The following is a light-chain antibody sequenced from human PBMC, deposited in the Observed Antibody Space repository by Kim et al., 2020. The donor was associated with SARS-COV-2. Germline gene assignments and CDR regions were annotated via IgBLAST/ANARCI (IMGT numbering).Light chain of an antibody. V-gene: IGKV1-5*03. CDR2: RAS. CDR3: KQYDSNPYT. Sequence: SACVGDTVTLTCEASQSISSLVAWYQQKPGKAPNPLIYRASSLESGVPSRFSGSGSGTEFSLSISSLQPDDFATYYCKQYDSNPYTFSPGSRLE. J-gene: IGKJ2*01. CDR1: QSISSL.